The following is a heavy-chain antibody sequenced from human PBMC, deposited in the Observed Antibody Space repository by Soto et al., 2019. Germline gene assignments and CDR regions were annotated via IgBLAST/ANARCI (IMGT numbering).Heavy chain of an antibody. Sequence: EVQLVEPGGVVVQPGGSLRLSCAASGFTFDDYTMHWVRQAPGKGLEWVSLISWDGGSTYYADSVKGRFTISRDNSKNALYLQMNSLRTEDTALYYCAKDMAADHYYGMDVWGQGTTVTVSS. J-gene: IGHJ6*02. D-gene: IGHD6-19*01. CDR2: ISWDGGST. CDR3: AKDMAADHYYGMDV. CDR1: GFTFDDYT. V-gene: IGHV3-43*01.